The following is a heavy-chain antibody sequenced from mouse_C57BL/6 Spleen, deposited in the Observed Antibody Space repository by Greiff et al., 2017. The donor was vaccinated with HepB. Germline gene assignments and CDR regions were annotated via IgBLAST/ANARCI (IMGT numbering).Heavy chain of an antibody. V-gene: IGHV5-4*01. CDR3: AREDLTGDFDY. CDR2: ISDGGSYT. CDR1: GFTFRSYA. Sequence: EVKLVESGGGLVKPGGSLKLSCAASGFTFRSYAMSWVRQTPEKRLEWVATISDGGSYTYYPDNVKGRFTISRDNAKNNLYLQMSHLKSEDTAMYYCAREDLTGDFDYWGQGTTLTVSS. D-gene: IGHD4-1*01. J-gene: IGHJ2*01.